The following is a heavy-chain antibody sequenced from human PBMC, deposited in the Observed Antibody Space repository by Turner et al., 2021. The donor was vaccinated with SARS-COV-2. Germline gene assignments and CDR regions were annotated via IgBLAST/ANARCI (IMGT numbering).Heavy chain of an antibody. D-gene: IGHD2-21*01. J-gene: IGHJ4*02. Sequence: QVQLVESGGGVVQPGRSLRLSCAASGFTFSSYAMHWVRQAPGKGLEWVAVISYDGSNKYYADSVKGRFTISRDNSKNTLYLQMNSLRAEDTAVYYCARDLGDEPDYWGQGTLVTVSS. CDR1: GFTFSSYA. CDR2: ISYDGSNK. CDR3: ARDLGDEPDY. V-gene: IGHV3-30-3*01.